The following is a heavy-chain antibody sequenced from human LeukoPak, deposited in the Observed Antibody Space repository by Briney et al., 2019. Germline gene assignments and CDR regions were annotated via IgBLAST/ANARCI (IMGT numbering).Heavy chain of an antibody. D-gene: IGHD2-2*02. CDR3: ARRFCSSTSCYNGYYGMDV. J-gene: IGHJ6*02. CDR1: GYSFTSYW. Sequence: EESLKISCKGSGYSFTSYWISWVRQMPGKGLEWMGRIDPSDSYTNYSPSFQGHVTISADKSISTAYLQWSSLKASDTAMYYCARRFCSSTSCYNGYYGMDVWGQGTTVTVSS. V-gene: IGHV5-10-1*01. CDR2: IDPSDSYT.